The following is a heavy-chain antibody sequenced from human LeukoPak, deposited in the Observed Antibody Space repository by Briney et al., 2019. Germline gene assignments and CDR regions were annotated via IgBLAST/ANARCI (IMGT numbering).Heavy chain of an antibody. V-gene: IGHV3-23*01. CDR2: ISGSGGTT. CDR3: ATHPHSVVATAFHI. Sequence: GGSLRLSCAASGFTFSSSGMTWVRQAPGKGLEWVSTISGSGGTTYYADSVKGRFTISRDNAKNTLYLEMDSLGADDTAVYSCATHPHSVVATAFHIWGQGTMVTVSS. CDR1: GFTFSSSG. D-gene: IGHD5-12*01. J-gene: IGHJ3*02.